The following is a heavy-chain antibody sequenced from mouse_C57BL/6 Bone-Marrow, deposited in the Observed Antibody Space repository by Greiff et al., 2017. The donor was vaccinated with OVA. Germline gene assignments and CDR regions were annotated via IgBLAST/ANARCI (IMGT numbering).Heavy chain of an antibody. V-gene: IGHV1-52*01. CDR3: ARAMTTVVATNYFDY. D-gene: IGHD1-1*01. CDR1: GYTFTSYW. J-gene: IGHJ2*01. CDR2: IDPSDSET. Sequence: QVQLQQPGAELVRPGSSVKLSCKASGYTFTSYWMHWVKQRPIQGLEWIGNIDPSDSETHYNQKFKDKATLTVDKSSSTAYMQLSSLTSEDSAVYYCARAMTTVVATNYFDYWGQGTTLTVSS.